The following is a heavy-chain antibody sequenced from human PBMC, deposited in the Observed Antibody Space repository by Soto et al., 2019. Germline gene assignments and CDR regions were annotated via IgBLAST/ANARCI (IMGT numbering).Heavy chain of an antibody. CDR1: GFICSSYD. CDR3: AKATATGGGAFDI. D-gene: IGHD2-8*02. V-gene: IGHV3-23*01. CDR2: ILVDCRT. J-gene: IGHJ3*02. Sequence: PGGSLRLSCAASGFICSSYDMSWVRQAPGKGLEWVSTILVDCRTFYVDSVKGRFTISRDTSQNTVYLQMNSLTAGDTALYCCAKATATGGGAFDICGQGTMVTVSS.